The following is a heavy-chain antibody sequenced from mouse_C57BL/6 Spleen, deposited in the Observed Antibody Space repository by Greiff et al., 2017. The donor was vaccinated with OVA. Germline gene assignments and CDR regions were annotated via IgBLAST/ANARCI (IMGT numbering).Heavy chain of an antibody. V-gene: IGHV1-22*01. J-gene: IGHJ3*01. D-gene: IGHD2-1*01. CDR1: GYTFTDYN. Sequence: EVKVVESGPELVKPGASVKMSCKASGYTFTDYNMHWVKQSHGKSLEWIGYINPNNGGTSYNQKFKGKATLTVNKSSSTAYMELRSLTSEDSAVYYCARDYGNSWFAYWGQGTLVTVSA. CDR3: ARDYGNSWFAY. CDR2: INPNNGGT.